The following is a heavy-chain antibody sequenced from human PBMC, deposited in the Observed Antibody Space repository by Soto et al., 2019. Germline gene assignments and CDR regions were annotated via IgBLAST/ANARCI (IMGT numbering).Heavy chain of an antibody. D-gene: IGHD3-10*01. CDR1: GFTFSSYS. J-gene: IGHJ4*02. Sequence: PGGSLRLSFAASGFTFSSYSMNWVRQAPGKGLEWVESISSSSSYIYYEYSVKVRFTISIDNAKNSLYLQMNSLRAEDTAVYYCADLGSGSYSIDYWGQGNLVTVXS. CDR3: ADLGSGSYSIDY. CDR2: ISSSSSYI. V-gene: IGHV3-21*01.